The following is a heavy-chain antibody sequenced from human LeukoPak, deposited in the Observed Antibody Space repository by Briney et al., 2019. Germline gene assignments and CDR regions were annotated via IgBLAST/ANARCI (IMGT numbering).Heavy chain of an antibody. V-gene: IGHV3-7*03. CDR1: GFTLSSYW. J-gene: IGHJ3*02. CDR3: ARDWVAGVPFDAFDI. D-gene: IGHD3-10*01. CDR2: IKEDGSEK. Sequence: GGSLKLSCAASGFTLSSYWMSWVRQAPGKGLEWVANIKEDGSEKYYVDSVKGRFTISRDNAQNSVYLHMNSLTAEDTALYYCARDWVAGVPFDAFDIWGQGTMVSVSS.